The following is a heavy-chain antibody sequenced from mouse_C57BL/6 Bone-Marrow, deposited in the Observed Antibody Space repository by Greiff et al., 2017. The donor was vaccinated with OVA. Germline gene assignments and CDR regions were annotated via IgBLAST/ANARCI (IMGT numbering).Heavy chain of an antibody. D-gene: IGHD2-3*01. V-gene: IGHV14-4*01. J-gene: IGHJ4*01. CDR3: TTEASCDSYYLYYAMDY. Sequence: VQLQQSGAELVRPGASVKLSCTASGFNIKDDYMHWVKQRPEQGLEWIGWLDPENGATEYASKFQGKATITADTSSNTAYLQLSSLTPEDTAVYYGTTEASCDSYYLYYAMDYWGQGTSVTVSS. CDR2: LDPENGAT. CDR1: GFNIKDDY.